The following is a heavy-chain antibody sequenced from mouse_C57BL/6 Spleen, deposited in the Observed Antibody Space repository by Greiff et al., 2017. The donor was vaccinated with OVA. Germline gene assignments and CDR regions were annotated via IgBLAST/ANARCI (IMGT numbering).Heavy chain of an antibody. CDR1: GFTFSDYG. Sequence: EVQRVESGGGLVKPGGSLKLSCAASGFTFSDYGMHWVRQAPEKGLEWVAYISSGSSTIYYADTVKGRFTISRDNAKNTLFLQRTSLRSEDTAMYYCARDSSGLRCAYWGQGTLVTVSA. D-gene: IGHD3-2*02. CDR2: ISSGSSTI. J-gene: IGHJ3*01. CDR3: ARDSSGLRCAY. V-gene: IGHV5-17*01.